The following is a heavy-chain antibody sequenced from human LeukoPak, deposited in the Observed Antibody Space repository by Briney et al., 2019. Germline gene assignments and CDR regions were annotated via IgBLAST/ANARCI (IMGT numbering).Heavy chain of an antibody. CDR3: AKQQLVLGRFDP. J-gene: IGHJ5*02. D-gene: IGHD6-13*01. Sequence: SETLSLTCTVSGVSISSCYWSWIRQPAGKGLEWIGRIYTSGSTNYNPSLKSRVTMSVDTSKNQFSLKLSSVTAADTAVYYCAKQQLVLGRFDPWGQGTLVTVSS. CDR1: GVSISSCY. CDR2: IYTSGST. V-gene: IGHV4-4*07.